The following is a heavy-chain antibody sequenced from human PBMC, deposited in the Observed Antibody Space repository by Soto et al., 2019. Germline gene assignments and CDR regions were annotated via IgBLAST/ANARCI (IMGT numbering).Heavy chain of an antibody. Sequence: ASVKVSCKASGYTFTNYDIHWVRQAPGQRLEWMGWISAYNGNTNYAQKLQGRVTMTTDTSTSTAYMELRSLSSDDTAVYYCARVLGGDTMIVGFDYWGQGTLVTVSS. CDR1: GYTFTNYD. CDR2: ISAYNGNT. CDR3: ARVLGGDTMIVGFDY. J-gene: IGHJ4*02. D-gene: IGHD3-22*01. V-gene: IGHV1-18*01.